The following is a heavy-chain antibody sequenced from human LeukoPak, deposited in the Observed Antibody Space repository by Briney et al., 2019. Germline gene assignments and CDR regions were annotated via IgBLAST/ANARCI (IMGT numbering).Heavy chain of an antibody. CDR3: ARDPFPHAINYYDSSGYP. D-gene: IGHD3-22*01. CDR2: IYYSGST. CDR1: GGSISSGDYY. J-gene: IGHJ5*02. V-gene: IGHV4-30-4*08. Sequence: PSQTLSLTCTVSGGSISSGDYYWSLIRHPPGKGLEWIGYIYYSGSTYYNPSLKSRVTISVDTSKNQFSLKLSSVTAADTAVYYCARDPFPHAINYYDSSGYPWGQGTLVTVSS.